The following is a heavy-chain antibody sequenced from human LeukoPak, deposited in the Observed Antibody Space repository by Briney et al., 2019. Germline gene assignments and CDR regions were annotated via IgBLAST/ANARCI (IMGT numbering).Heavy chain of an antibody. CDR1: GFTFSTYW. D-gene: IGHD3-22*01. Sequence: GGSLRLSCAASGFTFSTYWMSWVRQAPGKGLEWVANIKEDGSEKYYGDSVKGRFTISRDNAKNSLYLQMNSLRAEDTAVYYGARVSSGYRWGEGTLVTVSS. CDR2: IKEDGSEK. CDR3: ARVSSGYR. V-gene: IGHV3-7*01. J-gene: IGHJ4*02.